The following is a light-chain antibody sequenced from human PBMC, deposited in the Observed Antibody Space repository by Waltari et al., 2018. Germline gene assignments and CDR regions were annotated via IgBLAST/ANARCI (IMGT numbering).Light chain of an antibody. CDR1: SLRTYY. CDR3: TSRDASGHHLNVL. V-gene: IGLV3-19*01. Sequence: SSELTQDPAVSVALGQTVRITCQGDSLRTYYASWYQQKPRQAPVLVIYGEHNRPSGIPDRLSCSSSGNTASLTITGSQAEYEADYYCTSRDASGHHLNVLFGGGTKLTGL. J-gene: IGLJ2*01. CDR2: GEH.